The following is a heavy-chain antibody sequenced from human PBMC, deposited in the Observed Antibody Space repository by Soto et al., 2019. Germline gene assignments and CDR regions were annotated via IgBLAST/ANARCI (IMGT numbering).Heavy chain of an antibody. CDR1: GFTFKDYY. Sequence: GGSLRLSCAASGFTFKDYYMAWIRQAPGKGLEWVSYITSNSDYTNYADSVKGRFTISKENAKNSLRLQMSRLTVEDTAVYYCARPLGTGFSYNYGMDVWGQGTTVTVSS. CDR2: ITSNSDYT. V-gene: IGHV3-11*03. J-gene: IGHJ6*02. CDR3: ARPLGTGFSYNYGMDV. D-gene: IGHD3-9*01.